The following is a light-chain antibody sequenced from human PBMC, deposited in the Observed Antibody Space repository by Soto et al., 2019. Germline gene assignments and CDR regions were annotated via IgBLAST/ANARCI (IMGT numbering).Light chain of an antibody. CDR1: QGIRSY. CDR2: AAS. CDR3: QQLNSYRT. V-gene: IGKV1D-8*01. J-gene: IGKJ1*01. Sequence: VIWMTQSPSLLSASTGDRVTISCRMSQGIRSYLGWYQQKPGKAPELLIYAASTLQSGVPSRFSGSGSGTDCTLTISCLQSEDFATYYCQQLNSYRTFGQGTKVDIK.